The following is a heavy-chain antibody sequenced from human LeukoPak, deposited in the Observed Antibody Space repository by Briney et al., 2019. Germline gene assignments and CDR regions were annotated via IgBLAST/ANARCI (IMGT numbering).Heavy chain of an antibody. J-gene: IGHJ3*02. Sequence: GGSLRLSCAASGFTFSGYEMNWVRQAPGKGLEWVSAISGSGGSTYYADSVKGRFTISRDNAKNSLYLQMNSLRAEDTAFYYCARVVGATRAFDIWGQGTMVTVSS. V-gene: IGHV3-48*03. D-gene: IGHD1-26*01. CDR1: GFTFSGYE. CDR2: ISGSGGST. CDR3: ARVVGATRAFDI.